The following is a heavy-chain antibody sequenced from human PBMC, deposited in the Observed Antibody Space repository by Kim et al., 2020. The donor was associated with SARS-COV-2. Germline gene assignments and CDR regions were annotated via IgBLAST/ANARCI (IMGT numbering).Heavy chain of an antibody. D-gene: IGHD6-19*01. CDR3: ARGRCSSGCPFGY. Sequence: YAPGFPGRFVFSLDTSVSTAYLQISSLKAEDTAVYYCARGRCSSGCPFGYWGQGTLVTVSS. V-gene: IGHV7-4-1*02. J-gene: IGHJ4*02.